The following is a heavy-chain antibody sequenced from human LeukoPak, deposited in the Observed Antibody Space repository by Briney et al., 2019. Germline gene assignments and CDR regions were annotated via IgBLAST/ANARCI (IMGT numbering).Heavy chain of an antibody. CDR2: FHYSGGN. J-gene: IGHJ4*02. V-gene: IGHV4-39*07. CDR1: GDSISSSSYS. CDR3: ARERSRGYSYVHFDY. D-gene: IGHD5-18*01. Sequence: PSETLSLTCTVSGDSISSSSYSWGWIRQTPGKGLEWIGTFHYSGGNYYNPSLKSRVTILVDTSKNQFSLDLSSVTAADTAVYYCARERSRGYSYVHFDYWGQATLATVSS.